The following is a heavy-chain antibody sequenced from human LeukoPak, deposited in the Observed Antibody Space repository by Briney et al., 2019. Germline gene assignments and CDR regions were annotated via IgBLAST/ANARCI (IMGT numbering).Heavy chain of an antibody. CDR2: INPSGGST. CDR1: GYTFTSYY. Sequence: ASVKVSCKASGYTFTSYYMHWVRQAPGQGLGWMGIINPSGGSTSYAQKFQGRVTMTRDMSTSTVYMELSSLRSEDTAVNYCARSERHCSSTSCSNYYYYYMDVWGKGTTVTVSS. V-gene: IGHV1-46*01. CDR3: ARSERHCSSTSCSNYYYYYMDV. J-gene: IGHJ6*03. D-gene: IGHD2-2*01.